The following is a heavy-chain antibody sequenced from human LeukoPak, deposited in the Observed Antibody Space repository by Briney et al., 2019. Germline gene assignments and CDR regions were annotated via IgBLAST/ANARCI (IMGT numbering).Heavy chain of an antibody. J-gene: IGHJ5*02. V-gene: IGHV1-18*01. CDR3: ARDKEGYCSSTSCSRGDNWFDP. CDR2: ISAYNGNT. CDR1: AYTFTSYG. Sequence: GASVKVSCKASAYTFTSYGISWVRQAPGQGLERMGWISAYNGNTNYAQKRQGRVTMTTDTSTSTAYMELRSLRSDDTAVYYCARDKEGYCSSTSCSRGDNWFDPWGQGTLVTVSS. D-gene: IGHD2-2*01.